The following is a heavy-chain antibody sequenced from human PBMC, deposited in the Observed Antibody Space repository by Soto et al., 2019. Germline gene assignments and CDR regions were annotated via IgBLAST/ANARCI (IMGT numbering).Heavy chain of an antibody. D-gene: IGHD1-1*01. J-gene: IGHJ6*02. CDR1: GGTFGTNT. CDR2: IIPIFGTT. Sequence: QVLLVQSGAEVKRPGSSVPVSCKTSGGTFGTNTLSWVRQAPGQGLEWMGGIIPIFGTTNYAQKFQGRVTITADASTSTAHMELSSLRSEDTAIYYCATDQLEPRNDYSYGMGVWGQGTTVTVSS. CDR3: ATDQLEPRNDYSYGMGV. V-gene: IGHV1-69*01.